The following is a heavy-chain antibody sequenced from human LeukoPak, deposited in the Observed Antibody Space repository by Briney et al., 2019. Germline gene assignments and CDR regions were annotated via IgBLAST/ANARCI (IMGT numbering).Heavy chain of an antibody. Sequence: ASVKVSCKASGYTFTGYYMHWVRQAPGQGLEWMGWINPNSGGTNYAQKFQGRVTMTRDTSISTAYMELSRLRSDDTAVYYCARVVRRYSYALDYWGQGTLVTVSS. V-gene: IGHV1-2*02. CDR3: ARVVRRYSYALDY. CDR2: INPNSGGT. D-gene: IGHD5-18*01. CDR1: GYTFTGYY. J-gene: IGHJ4*02.